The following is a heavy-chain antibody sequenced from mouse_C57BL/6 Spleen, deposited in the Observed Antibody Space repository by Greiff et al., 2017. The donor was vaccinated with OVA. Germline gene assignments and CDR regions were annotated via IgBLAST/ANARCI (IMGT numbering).Heavy chain of an antibody. D-gene: IGHD2-4*01. Sequence: EVMLVESEGGLVQPGSSMKLSCTASGFTFSDYYMAWVRQVPEKGLEWVANINYDGSSTYYLDSLKSRFIISRDNAKNILYLQMSSLKSEDTATYYCARDMDYGGYFDVWGTGTTVTVSS. CDR3: ARDMDYGGYFDV. CDR1: GFTFSDYY. CDR2: INYDGSST. V-gene: IGHV5-16*01. J-gene: IGHJ1*03.